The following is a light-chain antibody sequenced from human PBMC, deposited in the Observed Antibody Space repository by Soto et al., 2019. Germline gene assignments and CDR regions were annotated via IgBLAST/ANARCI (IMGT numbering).Light chain of an antibody. V-gene: IGLV2-23*01. Sequence: QSALTQPASVSGSPGQSITTSCTGTNSDVGSYNLVSWFQQHPGKAPKLMIYEGSKRPSGVSNRFSGSKSGNTASLTISGLQAEDEADYYCCSYAGSSFWVFGGGTKLTVL. J-gene: IGLJ3*02. CDR1: NSDVGSYNL. CDR3: CSYAGSSFWV. CDR2: EGS.